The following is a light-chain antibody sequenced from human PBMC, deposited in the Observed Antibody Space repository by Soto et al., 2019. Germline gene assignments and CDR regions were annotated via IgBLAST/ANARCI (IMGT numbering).Light chain of an antibody. CDR1: SSDVGSYNL. CDR2: EGS. J-gene: IGLJ3*02. Sequence: QSALTQPASVSGSPGQSITISCTGTSSDVGSYNLVSWYQQHPGKAPKLMIYEGSKRPSGVSNHFSGSKSGNTASLTISGLQAEDEAHYYCCSYAGSSTLVFGGGTKLTVL. V-gene: IGLV2-23*01. CDR3: CSYAGSSTLV.